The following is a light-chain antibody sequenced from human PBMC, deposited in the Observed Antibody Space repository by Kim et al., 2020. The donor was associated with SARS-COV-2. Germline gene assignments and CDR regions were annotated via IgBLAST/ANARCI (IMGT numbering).Light chain of an antibody. Sequence: RQTATLTSTGNGNNVGNQGASWLQHHQGHPPKVLSYRSNNLPSGISVRLSASRSGNTASLTITGLQPEDEADYYCSAWDSSLNAVVFGGGTHLTVL. CDR3: SAWDSSLNAVV. V-gene: IGLV10-54*01. J-gene: IGLJ2*01. CDR2: RSN. CDR1: GNNVGNQG.